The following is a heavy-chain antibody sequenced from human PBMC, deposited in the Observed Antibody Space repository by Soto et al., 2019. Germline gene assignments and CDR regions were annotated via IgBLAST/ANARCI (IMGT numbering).Heavy chain of an antibody. Sequence: SETLSLTCTASGGSISSHYWSWVRQAPGKGLEWIGHIYYRGSTSYNPSLRSRSTISVDTSSNQFSLKLNSVTTADTAVYYCARDGREASGMDVWGQGTKVTVSS. CDR2: IYYRGST. V-gene: IGHV4-59*11. CDR1: GGSISSHY. J-gene: IGHJ6*02. CDR3: ARDGREASGMDV. D-gene: IGHD1-26*01.